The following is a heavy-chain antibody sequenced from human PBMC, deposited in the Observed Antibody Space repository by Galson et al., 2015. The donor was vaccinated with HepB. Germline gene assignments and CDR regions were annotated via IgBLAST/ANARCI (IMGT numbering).Heavy chain of an antibody. CDR3: ITEKGAIQEWKGAFDF. Sequence: SLRLSCAASGFTFSNVWMSWVRQAPGKGLEWVGRFKSKTVGGTADYAAPVKGRFTISRDDSKNTLYLQMNSLKIEDTAVYYCITEKGAIQEWKGAFDFWGQGTLVTVSS. V-gene: IGHV3-15*01. D-gene: IGHD2-2*02. CDR2: FKSKTVGGTA. CDR1: GFTFSNVW. J-gene: IGHJ4*02.